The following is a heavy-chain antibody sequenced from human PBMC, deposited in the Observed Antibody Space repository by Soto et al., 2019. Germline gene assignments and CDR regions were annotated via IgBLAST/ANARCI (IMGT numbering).Heavy chain of an antibody. J-gene: IGHJ4*02. CDR2: IYSGGST. Sequence: EVELVESGGGLVQPGGSLRLSCAASGFTVSTKYMSWVRQAPGKGLEWVSVIYSGGSTFYADSVRGRFTISRDNSKNTVNLQRNSLRAEDTDVYYCARDPWAADSWGQGTLVTGSS. CDR3: ARDPWAADS. CDR1: GFTVSTKY. V-gene: IGHV3-66*01. D-gene: IGHD3-16*01.